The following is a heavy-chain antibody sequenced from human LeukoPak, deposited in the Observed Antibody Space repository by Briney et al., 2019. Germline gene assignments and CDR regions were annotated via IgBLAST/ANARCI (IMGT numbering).Heavy chain of an antibody. Sequence: GGSLRLSCAASGFTFSSYAMHWVRQAPGKGLEWVAVISYDGSNQYDADSVKGRFTISRDNSKNTLYLQMNSLRAEDTAVYYCAKVGGGCSSTSCYPIPNFDYWGQGTLVTVSS. V-gene: IGHV3-30*04. J-gene: IGHJ4*02. CDR3: AKVGGGCSSTSCYPIPNFDY. CDR2: ISYDGSNQ. D-gene: IGHD2-2*01. CDR1: GFTFSSYA.